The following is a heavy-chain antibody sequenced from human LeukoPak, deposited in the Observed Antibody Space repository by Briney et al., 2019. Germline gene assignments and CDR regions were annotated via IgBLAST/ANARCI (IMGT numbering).Heavy chain of an antibody. CDR1: GFTFSSYW. J-gene: IGHJ3*02. D-gene: IGHD5-12*01. CDR3: ARVRWLRLRAFDI. V-gene: IGHV3-7*01. Sequence: TGGSLRPSCAASGFTFSSYWMSWVRQAPGKGMEWVAKIKHDAIYKYYVASVKGRFTFSRDNAKNSLYLQMNSLRAEDTAVYYCARVRWLRLRAFDIWGQGTMVTVSS. CDR2: IKHDAIYK.